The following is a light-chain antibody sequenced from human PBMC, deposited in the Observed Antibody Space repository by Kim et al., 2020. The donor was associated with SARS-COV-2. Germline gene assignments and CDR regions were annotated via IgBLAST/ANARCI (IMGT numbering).Light chain of an antibody. J-gene: IGKJ2*01. V-gene: IGKV3-15*01. CDR1: PSVTNS. CDR3: QQYHNWPET. CDR2: GAS. Sequence: VSPGERATLSCRASPSVTNSLAGYQQKPGQAPRLLIYGASTRAAGLPARFSGSGFATQFTLTISSLQSEDFALYYCQQYHNWPETFGQGTKVDIK.